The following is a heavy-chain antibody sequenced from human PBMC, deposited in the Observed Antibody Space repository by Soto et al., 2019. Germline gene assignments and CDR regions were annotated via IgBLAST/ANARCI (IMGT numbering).Heavy chain of an antibody. Sequence: GSLRLSCAASGFTFSSYAMSWVRQAPGKGLEWVSAISGSGGSTYYADSVKGRFTISRDNSKNTLYLQMNSLKTEDTAVYYCTRLYCGGDCDFDSWGQGTLVTVSS. D-gene: IGHD2-21*02. CDR1: GFTFSSYA. J-gene: IGHJ4*02. V-gene: IGHV3-23*01. CDR3: TRLYCGGDCDFDS. CDR2: ISGSGGST.